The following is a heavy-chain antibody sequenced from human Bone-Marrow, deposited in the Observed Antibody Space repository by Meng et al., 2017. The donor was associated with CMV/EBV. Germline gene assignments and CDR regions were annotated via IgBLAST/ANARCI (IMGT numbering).Heavy chain of an antibody. V-gene: IGHV3-20*04. J-gene: IGHJ4*02. Sequence: GESLKISCAASGFTFDDYGMSWVRQAPGKGLEWVSGINWNGGSTGYADSVKGRFTISRDNAKNSIYLQMNSLRVEDTAVYYCVRPAGGWFDFDYWGQGTLVTVSS. D-gene: IGHD6-19*01. CDR2: INWNGGST. CDR1: GFTFDDYG. CDR3: VRPAGGWFDFDY.